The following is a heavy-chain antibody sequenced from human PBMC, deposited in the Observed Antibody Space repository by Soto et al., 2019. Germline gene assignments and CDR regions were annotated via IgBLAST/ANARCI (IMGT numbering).Heavy chain of an antibody. Sequence: PGGSLRLSCAASGFTVNNHAMHWVRQAPGKGLEWLGNIKGDGSDAHYVDSVKGRFTISRDNAGNSIYLQMNNLRAEDTAMYYCARDPVTSDWGQGTLVTVSS. J-gene: IGHJ4*02. V-gene: IGHV3-7*03. CDR1: GFTVNNHA. CDR2: IKGDGSDA. CDR3: ARDPVTSD.